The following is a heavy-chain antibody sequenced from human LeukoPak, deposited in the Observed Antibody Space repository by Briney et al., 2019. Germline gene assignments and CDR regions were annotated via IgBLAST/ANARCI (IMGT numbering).Heavy chain of an antibody. V-gene: IGHV3-30*01. CDR2: ISYDGSNK. CDR3: ARDVADIVVVPTWDY. Sequence: GGPLRLSCAASGFTFSSYAMHWVRQAPGKGLGGVAVISYDGSNKYYADSVKGRFTISRDNSKNTLYLQMNSLRTEDTAVYYCARDVADIVVVPTWDYWGQGTLVTVSS. CDR1: GFTFSSYA. J-gene: IGHJ4*02. D-gene: IGHD2-2*01.